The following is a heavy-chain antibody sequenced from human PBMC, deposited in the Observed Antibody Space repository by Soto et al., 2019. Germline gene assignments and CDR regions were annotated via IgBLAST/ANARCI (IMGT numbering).Heavy chain of an antibody. CDR3: ARPLCSSTRCGPYFFDS. V-gene: IGHV1-8*01. CDR1: GYTFTSND. D-gene: IGHD2-2*01. J-gene: IGHJ4*02. CDR2: MNPDNGKT. Sequence: QVQLVQSGAEVKKPGASVKVSCKASGYTFTSNDINWVRQAPGQGPEWMGWMNPDNGKTGFAQKFQGRITMTRNTSRSTAYMELSSLRSDDTAVYFCARPLCSSTRCGPYFFDSWGQGSLVTVSS.